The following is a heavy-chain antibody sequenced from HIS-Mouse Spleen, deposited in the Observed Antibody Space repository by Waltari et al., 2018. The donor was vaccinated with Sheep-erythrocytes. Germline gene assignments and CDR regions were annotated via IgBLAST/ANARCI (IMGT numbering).Heavy chain of an antibody. J-gene: IGHJ1*01. V-gene: IGHV1-2*02. D-gene: IGHD2-2*01. CDR1: GYTFTGYY. Sequence: QVQLVQSGAEVKKPGASVKVSCKASGYTFTGYYMHWVRQAPGQGLEWMGWINPNSGGTNYAQKFQGRVTMTRDTSISTAYMELSRLRSDDTAVYYCVREASPGGVSDSTSPYFQHWGQGTLVTVSS. CDR2: INPNSGGT. CDR3: VREASPGGVSDSTSPYFQH.